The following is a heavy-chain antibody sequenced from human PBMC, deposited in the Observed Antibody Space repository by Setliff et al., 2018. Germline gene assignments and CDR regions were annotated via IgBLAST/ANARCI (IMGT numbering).Heavy chain of an antibody. CDR2: IWNDGSSK. CDR1: GFTFSNYG. D-gene: IGHD2-2*01. Sequence: PGESLKISCVASGFTFSNYGMHWVRQAPGKGLEWVALIWNDGSSKFYGDSVKGRFTISRDNSKNTLYLQMDSLRVEETAVYYCVKGSSASRPYFFDYWGQGTVVTVSS. J-gene: IGHJ4*02. CDR3: VKGSSASRPYFFDY. V-gene: IGHV3-33*06.